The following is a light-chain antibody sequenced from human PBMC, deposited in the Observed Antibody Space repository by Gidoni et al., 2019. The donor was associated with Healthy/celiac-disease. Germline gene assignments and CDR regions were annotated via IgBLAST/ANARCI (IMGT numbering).Light chain of an antibody. CDR2: KAS. CDR3: QQYNSYSLT. CDR1: QGISSW. V-gene: IGKV1-5*03. Sequence: DIQMTHSPPPLSASVGDRLTITCRASQGISSWLAWYQQKPGTAPKLLIYKASSLESGVPSRFSGSGSGTEFPLTISRLQPDDLATYYRQQYNSYSLTFGGGTKVEIK. J-gene: IGKJ4*01.